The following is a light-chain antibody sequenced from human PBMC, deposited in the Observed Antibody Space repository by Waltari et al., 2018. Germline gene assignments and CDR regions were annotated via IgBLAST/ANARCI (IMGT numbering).Light chain of an antibody. CDR3: QQYVTSPPT. V-gene: IGKV3-20*01. J-gene: IGKJ3*01. Sequence: EIVLKQSPGTLSLSPGERATLSCRASQSVTNYLAWYQHKPGQAPRLLIYDASSMATGIPDSFSGSGSGTDFTLTISRLEPEDFAVYYCQQYVTSPPTFGPGTKVDIE. CDR1: QSVTNY. CDR2: DAS.